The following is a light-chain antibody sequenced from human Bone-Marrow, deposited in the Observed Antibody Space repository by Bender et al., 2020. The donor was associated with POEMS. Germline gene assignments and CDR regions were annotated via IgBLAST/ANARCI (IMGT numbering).Light chain of an antibody. CDR1: SSNIGSNN. CDR2: INN. J-gene: IGLJ3*02. V-gene: IGLV1-44*01. Sequence: QSVLTQPPSASGTPGQRVTISCSGSSSNIGSNNVNWYQQLPGTAPKLLIYINNQRPSGVPDRFSGSKSGTSASLAISGIQSEDEAGYYCAAWEDSLNGWVFGGGTKLTVL. CDR3: AAWEDSLNGWV.